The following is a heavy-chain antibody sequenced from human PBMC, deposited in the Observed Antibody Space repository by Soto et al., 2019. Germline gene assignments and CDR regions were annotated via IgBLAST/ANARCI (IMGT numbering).Heavy chain of an antibody. Sequence: GSLRLSCAASGFTFSSYAMSWVRQAPGKGLEWVSAISGSGGSTYYADSVKGRFTISRDNSKNTLYLQKNSQRAEDTAVYYCAKDGDCISTSCYGEGFDPWGQGP. J-gene: IGHJ5*02. CDR2: ISGSGGST. CDR1: GFTFSSYA. D-gene: IGHD2-2*01. V-gene: IGHV3-23*01. CDR3: AKDGDCISTSCYGEGFDP.